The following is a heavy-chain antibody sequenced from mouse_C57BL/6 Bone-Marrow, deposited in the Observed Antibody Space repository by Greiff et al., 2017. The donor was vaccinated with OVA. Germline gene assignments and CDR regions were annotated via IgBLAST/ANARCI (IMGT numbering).Heavy chain of an antibody. V-gene: IGHV8-12*01. D-gene: IGHD2-5*01. Sequence: QVTLKECGPGILQSSQTLSLTCSFSGFSLSTSGMGVSWIRQPSGKGLEWLAHIYWDDDKRYNPSLKSRLTISKDTSRNQVFLKITSVDTADTATYYCARTTIVKGVWNWYFDVWGTGTTVTVSS. CDR1: GFSLSTSGMG. J-gene: IGHJ1*03. CDR2: IYWDDDK. CDR3: ARTTIVKGVWNWYFDV.